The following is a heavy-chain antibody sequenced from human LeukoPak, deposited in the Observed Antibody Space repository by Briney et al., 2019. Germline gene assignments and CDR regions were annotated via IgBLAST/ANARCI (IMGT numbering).Heavy chain of an antibody. J-gene: IGHJ3*02. CDR3: ARDSTPRNSGEAFDI. V-gene: IGHV3-11*01. CDR2: ISSSGSTI. Sequence: GRSVRLSCGACGFNFRNDYMGWLRKVTGKGLEWVSYISSSGSTIYYADSVKGRFTISRDNAKNSLYLQMNSLRAEDTAVYYCARDSTPRNSGEAFDIWGQGTMVTVSS. D-gene: IGHD1-26*01. CDR1: GFNFRNDY.